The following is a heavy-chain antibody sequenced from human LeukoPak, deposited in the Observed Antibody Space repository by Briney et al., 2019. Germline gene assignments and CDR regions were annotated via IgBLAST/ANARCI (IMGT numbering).Heavy chain of an antibody. CDR3: ATEPQYSDYIYYFDY. D-gene: IGHD5-12*01. CDR1: RLTFSRYA. Sequence: GGSLRLSCAASRLTFSRYAMSWVRQAPGKGLEWVSAISGSGGSTYYADSVKGRFTISRDNSKNTLLLQMNSLRAEDTAVYYCATEPQYSDYIYYFDYWGQGTLVTVSS. V-gene: IGHV3-23*01. J-gene: IGHJ4*02. CDR2: ISGSGGST.